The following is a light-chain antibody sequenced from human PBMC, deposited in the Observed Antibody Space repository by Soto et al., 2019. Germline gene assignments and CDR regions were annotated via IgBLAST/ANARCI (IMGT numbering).Light chain of an antibody. V-gene: IGKV1-39*01. Sequence: DIQMTQSPSSLSASVGDRVTITCRARQSFGIYLNWYQQNPGKAPKLLIYAASTLQSGVPSRFSGSGSGTEFTLTISSLQPGDFATYYCQQSYTIPWTFGQGTKVDIK. CDR1: QSFGIY. CDR2: AAS. CDR3: QQSYTIPWT. J-gene: IGKJ1*01.